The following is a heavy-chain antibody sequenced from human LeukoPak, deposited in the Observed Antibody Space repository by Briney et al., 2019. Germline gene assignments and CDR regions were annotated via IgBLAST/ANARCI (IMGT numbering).Heavy chain of an antibody. CDR2: IYSGGST. Sequence: GGSLRLSCAASGFTFSSYAMSWVRQAPGKGLEWVSVIYSGGSTYYADSVKGRFTISRDNSKNTLYLQMNSLRAEDTAVYYCASRPGYTDAFDIWGQGTMVTVSS. CDR1: GFTFSSYA. J-gene: IGHJ3*02. V-gene: IGHV3-66*01. CDR3: ASRPGYTDAFDI. D-gene: IGHD1-1*01.